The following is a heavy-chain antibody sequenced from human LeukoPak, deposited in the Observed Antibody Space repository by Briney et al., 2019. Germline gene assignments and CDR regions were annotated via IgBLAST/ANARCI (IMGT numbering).Heavy chain of an antibody. CDR2: ISSSGSTI. D-gene: IGHD3-22*01. Sequence: GGSLRLSCAASGFTFSDYYMSWIRQAPGRGVEWVSYISSSGSTIYYADSVKGRFTISRDNAKNSLYLQMNSLRAEDTAVYYCARKYYYDNSGYPVAFDIWGQGTMVTVSS. V-gene: IGHV3-11*04. CDR3: ARKYYYDNSGYPVAFDI. CDR1: GFTFSDYY. J-gene: IGHJ3*02.